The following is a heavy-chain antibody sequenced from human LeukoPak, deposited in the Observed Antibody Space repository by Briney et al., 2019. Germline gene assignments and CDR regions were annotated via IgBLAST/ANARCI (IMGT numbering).Heavy chain of an antibody. J-gene: IGHJ4*02. CDR2: ISAYNGNA. CDR1: GYTFTSYG. V-gene: IGHV1-18*01. CDR3: AIGSDSSSWSKIDY. D-gene: IGHD6-13*01. Sequence: ASVKVSCKASGYTFTSYGISWVRQAPGQGLEWMGWISAYNGNAKYAQKFQGRVTITADKSTSTAYMELSSLRSEDTAVYYCAIGSDSSSWSKIDYWGQGTLVTVSS.